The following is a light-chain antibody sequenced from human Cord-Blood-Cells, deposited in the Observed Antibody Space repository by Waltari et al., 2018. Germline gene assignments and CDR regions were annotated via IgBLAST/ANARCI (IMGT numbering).Light chain of an antibody. CDR3: QQDNNWPPGGT. V-gene: IGKV3-15*01. CDR2: GAS. CDR1: QSVSSN. Sequence: EIVMTQSPATLSVSPGERATLSCRASQSVSSNLAWYQQKPGQAPRLLIYGASTRATGIPARFSCSGSGTEFTLTISSLQSEDLAVYYCQQDNNWPPGGTFGPGTKVDIK. J-gene: IGKJ3*01.